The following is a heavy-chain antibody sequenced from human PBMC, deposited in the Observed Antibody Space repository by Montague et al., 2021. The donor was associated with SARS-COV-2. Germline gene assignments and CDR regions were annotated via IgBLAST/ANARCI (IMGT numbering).Heavy chain of an antibody. D-gene: IGHD6-19*01. CDR3: ARGADRYYFYGMDV. V-gene: IGHV6-1*01. J-gene: IGHJ6*02. CDR1: EDSVSSNSAA. Sequence: CAISEDSVSSNSAAWKWIRQSPSRGLEWLGRTYYRSKWYNEYAVSVNSRITINPDTSKNQFSLQVNSVTPEDTAVYYCARGADRYYFYGMDVWGQGTTVTVSS. CDR2: TYYRSKWYN.